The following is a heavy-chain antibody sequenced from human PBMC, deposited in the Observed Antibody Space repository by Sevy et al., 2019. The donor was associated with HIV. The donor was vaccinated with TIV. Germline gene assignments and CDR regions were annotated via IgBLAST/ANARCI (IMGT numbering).Heavy chain of an antibody. CDR1: GGSISSGGYY. J-gene: IGHJ5*02. D-gene: IGHD2-21*02. CDR2: IYYSGST. Sequence: SETLSLTCTVSGGSISSGGYYWSWIRQHPGKGLEWIGYIYYSGSTYYNPSLKSRVTISVDTSKNQFSLKLSSVTAADTAVYYCARDVGGVVTALSNWFDPWGQGTLVTVSS. CDR3: ARDVGGVVTALSNWFDP. V-gene: IGHV4-31*03.